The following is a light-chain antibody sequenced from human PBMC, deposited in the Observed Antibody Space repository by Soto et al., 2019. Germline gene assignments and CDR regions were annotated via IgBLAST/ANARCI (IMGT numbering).Light chain of an antibody. CDR2: DVS. J-gene: IGLJ1*01. V-gene: IGLV2-14*03. Sequence: QSVLTQPASVSGSHGQSITISCTGTSSDVGGYNYVSWYQQHPGKAPELMIFDVSSRPSGVSNRFSGSKSGNTASLTISGLQAEDEADYYCSSYTGSSTVFGTGTKVTVL. CDR1: SSDVGGYNY. CDR3: SSYTGSSTV.